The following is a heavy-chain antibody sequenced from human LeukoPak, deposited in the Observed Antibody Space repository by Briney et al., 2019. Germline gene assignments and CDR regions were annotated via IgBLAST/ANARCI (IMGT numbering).Heavy chain of an antibody. Sequence: SETLSLTCTVSGGSISSGDYYWSWIRQPPGKGLEWIGYIYYSGSTYYNPSLKSRVTISVDTSKNQFSLKLSSVTAADTAVYYCASEGSWYGGNYWGQGTLVTVSS. J-gene: IGHJ4*02. CDR2: IYYSGST. V-gene: IGHV4-30-4*01. CDR1: GGSISSGDYY. CDR3: ASEGSWYGGNY. D-gene: IGHD4-23*01.